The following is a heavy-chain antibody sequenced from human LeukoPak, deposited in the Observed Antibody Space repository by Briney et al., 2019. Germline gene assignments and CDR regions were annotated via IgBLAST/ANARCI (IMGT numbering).Heavy chain of an antibody. Sequence: ASVKVSCKASGYNFTNYAMNWVRQAPGQGLEWMGWMDPKNGNTGYAQKFQGRVTMTSDTSISTAYMELSSLRSEDTAVYYCARVPGTTDILTGYYGWGQGTLVTVSS. CDR1: GYNFTNYA. V-gene: IGHV1-8*02. CDR2: MDPKNGNT. J-gene: IGHJ4*02. D-gene: IGHD3-9*01. CDR3: ARVPGTTDILTGYYG.